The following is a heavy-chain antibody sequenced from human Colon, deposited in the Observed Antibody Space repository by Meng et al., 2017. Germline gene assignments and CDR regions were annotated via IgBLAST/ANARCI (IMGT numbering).Heavy chain of an antibody. CDR2: IRRDGST. CDR3: AKGSGGEWFLDN. J-gene: IGHJ4*02. D-gene: IGHD3-3*01. CDR1: GFTLSSNYA. V-gene: IGHV3-23*01. Sequence: GGSLRLSCAASGFTLSSNYAMTWVRQAPGKGLEWVSGIRRDGSTIYADAVKGRLTLSRDDSKNALYLYMNSLGDDDTAIYYCAKGSGGEWFLDNWGRGTLVTVSS.